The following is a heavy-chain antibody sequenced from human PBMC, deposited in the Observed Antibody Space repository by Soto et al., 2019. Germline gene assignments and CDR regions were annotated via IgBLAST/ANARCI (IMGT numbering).Heavy chain of an antibody. D-gene: IGHD3-10*01. CDR3: ARYGTRGDW. CDR1: GFNFRLYE. J-gene: IGHJ5*01. Sequence: GGSLRLSCQASGFNFRLYEMHWVRKAPGKGLEWVSYISSSGLTTYYADFAEGRFTISRDNAKDSLYLHLNSLRVGDTAVYYCARYGTRGDWWGLGAQVTVSS. CDR2: ISSSGLTT. V-gene: IGHV3-48*03.